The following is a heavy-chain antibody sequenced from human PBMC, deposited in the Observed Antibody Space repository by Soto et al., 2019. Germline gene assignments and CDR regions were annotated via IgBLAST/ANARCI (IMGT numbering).Heavy chain of an antibody. D-gene: IGHD5-18*01. CDR2: IGTAGDT. V-gene: IGHV3-13*01. Sequence: GGSLRLSCAASGFTFSSYDMHWVRQATGKGLEWVSAIGTAGDTYYPGSVKGRFTISRENAKNSLYLQMNSLRAGDTAVYYCARAEYSYGPEGYYYYYMDVWGKGTTVTVSS. J-gene: IGHJ6*03. CDR3: ARAEYSYGPEGYYYYYMDV. CDR1: GFTFSSYD.